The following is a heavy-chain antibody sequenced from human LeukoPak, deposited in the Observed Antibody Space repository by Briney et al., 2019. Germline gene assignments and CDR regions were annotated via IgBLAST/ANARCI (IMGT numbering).Heavy chain of an antibody. Sequence: ASVKVSCKASGYTFTGYYMHWVRQAPGQGLEWMGWINPNSGDTNYTQKFQGRVTMNRDTSISTAYMELSRLRSDDTAVYYCAKPRFGYCSSTNCYSWFDPWGQGTLVTVSS. CDR2: INPNSGDT. D-gene: IGHD2-2*03. J-gene: IGHJ5*02. V-gene: IGHV1-2*02. CDR1: GYTFTGYY. CDR3: AKPRFGYCSSTNCYSWFDP.